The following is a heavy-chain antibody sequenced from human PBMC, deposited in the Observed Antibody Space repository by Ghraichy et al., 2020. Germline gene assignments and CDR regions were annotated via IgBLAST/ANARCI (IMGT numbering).Heavy chain of an antibody. CDR1: GFTFSDSW. V-gene: IGHV3-7*03. CDR3: ARRYFDS. J-gene: IGHJ4*02. Sequence: SCVASGFTFSDSWMQWVRQAPGKGLEWVANIRQDGNEKYYVDSVKGRFTISRDNARNSLYLQMNSLRAEDTAVYYCARRYFDSWGQGTLVTVSS. CDR2: IRQDGNEK.